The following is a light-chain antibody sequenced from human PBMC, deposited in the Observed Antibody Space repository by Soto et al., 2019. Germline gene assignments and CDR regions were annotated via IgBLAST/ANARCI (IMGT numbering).Light chain of an antibody. Sequence: DIHFTQSPSFLSASVGDRVTITCRASQAIGSHLALYQQKPGRAPNLLIYSASTLQSRVASRCSGSRSCTNVTITTSSLQPEDFATYYCHQLNNCPLTFGGGTKVDIK. V-gene: IGKV1-9*01. CDR3: HQLNNCPLT. CDR1: QAIGSH. J-gene: IGKJ4*01. CDR2: SAS.